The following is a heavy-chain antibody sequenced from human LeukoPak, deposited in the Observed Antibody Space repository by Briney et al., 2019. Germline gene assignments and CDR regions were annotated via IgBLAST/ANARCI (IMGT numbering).Heavy chain of an antibody. Sequence: SETLSLTCTVSGGSISSSSYYWGWIRQPPGKGLEWIGSIYYSGSTYYNPSLKSRVTISVDTSKNQFSLKLSSVTAADTAVYYCARYYDSSGYSPSGDDYWGQGTLVTVSS. J-gene: IGHJ4*02. CDR3: ARYYDSSGYSPSGDDY. D-gene: IGHD3-22*01. V-gene: IGHV4-39*01. CDR1: GGSISSSSYY. CDR2: IYYSGST.